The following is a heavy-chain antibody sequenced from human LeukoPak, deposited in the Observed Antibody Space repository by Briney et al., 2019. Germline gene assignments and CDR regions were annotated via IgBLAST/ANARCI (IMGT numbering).Heavy chain of an antibody. J-gene: IGHJ6*03. D-gene: IGHD3-3*01. CDR1: GGSFSGYY. Sequence: SETLSLTCAVYGGSFSGYYWSWIRQPPGKGLEWIGEINHSGSTNYNPSLKSRVTISVDTSKNQFSLKLSSVTAADTAVYYCARVGDFWSGYYSPYMDVWGKGTTVTVSS. CDR2: INHSGST. V-gene: IGHV4-34*01. CDR3: ARVGDFWSGYYSPYMDV.